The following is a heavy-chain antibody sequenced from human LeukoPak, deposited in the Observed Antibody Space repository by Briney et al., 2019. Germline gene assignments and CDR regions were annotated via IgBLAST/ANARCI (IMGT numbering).Heavy chain of an antibody. D-gene: IGHD5-18*01. CDR2: ISTDGSQT. V-gene: IGHV3-74*01. Sequence: PGGSLRLSCEASGFTFSNYWMHWVRQAPGKGLMWVSQISTDGSQTFYADSVKGRFTISRDNAKNSLYLQMNSLRAEDTAVYYCARDMRIQLWLRFDPWGQGTLVTVSS. J-gene: IGHJ5*02. CDR3: ARDMRIQLWLRFDP. CDR1: GFTFSNYW.